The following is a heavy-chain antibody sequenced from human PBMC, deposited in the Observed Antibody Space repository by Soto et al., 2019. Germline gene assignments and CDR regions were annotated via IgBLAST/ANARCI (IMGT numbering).Heavy chain of an antibody. CDR3: ARVETGTYGIDF. V-gene: IGHV4-30-4*01. CDR2: IYYSGST. D-gene: IGHD1-7*01. J-gene: IGHJ4*02. CDR1: GGSISSGDHY. Sequence: QVQLQESGPGLVKPSQTLSLTCTVSGGSISSGDHYWSWIRQPPGKGLEWIGYIYYSGSTYYNPSLTSRVTISVDTSKNQFSLKLSSVTAADTAVYYCARVETGTYGIDFWGQGTLVTVSS.